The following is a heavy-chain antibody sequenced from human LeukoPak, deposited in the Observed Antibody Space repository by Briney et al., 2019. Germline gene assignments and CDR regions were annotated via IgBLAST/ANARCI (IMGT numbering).Heavy chain of an antibody. CDR1: GGSISGYY. J-gene: IGHJ3*02. Sequence: SETLSLTCTVSGGSISGYYWSWLRQPPGKGLEWIGHIYYSGSTNYNPSLRSRLTISLDTSTSQFSLRLSSVTAADTAMYYCARRGLSGFCSGPTCYDAFDIWGQGIMVTVSS. D-gene: IGHD2-15*01. CDR3: ARRGLSGFCSGPTCYDAFDI. V-gene: IGHV4-59*08. CDR2: IYYSGST.